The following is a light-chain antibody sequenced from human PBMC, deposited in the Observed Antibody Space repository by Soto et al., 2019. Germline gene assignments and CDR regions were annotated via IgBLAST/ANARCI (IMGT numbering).Light chain of an antibody. CDR3: SSYTGSSTDYV. CDR2: DVN. Sequence: QSALTQPASVSGSPGQSITISCTGTSSDVDGYNYVSWYQQHPGKAPKLMIYDVNNRPSGISNRFSGSKSGNTASLTISGLQAEDEADYYCSSYTGSSTDYVFGTGTKVTVL. J-gene: IGLJ1*01. V-gene: IGLV2-14*03. CDR1: SSDVDGYNY.